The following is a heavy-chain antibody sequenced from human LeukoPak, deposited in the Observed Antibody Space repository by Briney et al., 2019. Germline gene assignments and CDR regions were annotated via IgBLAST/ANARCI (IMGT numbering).Heavy chain of an antibody. V-gene: IGHV4-4*07. J-gene: IGHJ4*02. D-gene: IGHD6-19*01. Sequence: SETLSLTCSVSGGSISTYYWSWIRQPAGKGLEWIARIYTSGSTNYNPSLKSRVTMSVDTSKNQFSLKLRSVTAADTAVYYCARATSGQFYYFDYWGQGALVTVSS. CDR1: GGSISTYY. CDR2: IYTSGST. CDR3: ARATSGQFYYFDY.